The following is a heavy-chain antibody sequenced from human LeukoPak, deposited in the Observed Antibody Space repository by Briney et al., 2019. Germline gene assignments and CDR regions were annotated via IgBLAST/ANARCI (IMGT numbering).Heavy chain of an antibody. J-gene: IGHJ4*02. Sequence: GSLRLSCAASGFTFGSYVMHWVRQAPGKGLEWVAVISYDGSNKYYADSVKGRFTISRDNSKNTVYVQMNSLRADDTAVYYCAFRGGRLDYYFDYWGQGTLVTVSS. CDR1: GFTFGSYV. V-gene: IGHV3-30*04. CDR3: AFRGGRLDYYFDY. D-gene: IGHD3-10*01. CDR2: ISYDGSNK.